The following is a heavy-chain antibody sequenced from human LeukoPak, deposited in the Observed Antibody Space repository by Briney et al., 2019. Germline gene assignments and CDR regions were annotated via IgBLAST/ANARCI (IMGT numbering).Heavy chain of an antibody. CDR2: IYNSGST. J-gene: IGHJ4*02. D-gene: IGHD3-22*01. CDR3: ARGKGSGYYSNFDY. V-gene: IGHV4-59*01. CDR1: GGSISSYY. Sequence: SETLSLTCTVSGGSISSYYWSWIRQPPGEGLEWIGYIYNSGSTNYNPSLKSRVAISVDTSKNQFSLKMSFVTAADTAVYYCARGKGSGYYSNFDYWGQGTLVTVSS.